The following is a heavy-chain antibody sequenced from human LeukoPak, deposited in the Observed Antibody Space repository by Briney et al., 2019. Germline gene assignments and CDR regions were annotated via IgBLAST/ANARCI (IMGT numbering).Heavy chain of an antibody. J-gene: IGHJ4*02. D-gene: IGHD3-22*01. CDR1: GGSISSGDYY. CDR3: ARVRDYYDSSGYKERLVDY. Sequence: PSQTLSLTCTVSGGSISSGDYYWSWLRQPPGKGLEWIGYIYYSGSTYHNPSRKSRVTISVDTSKNQFSLKLSSETAADTAVYYCARVRDYYDSSGYKERLVDYWGQGTLVTVSS. CDR2: IYYSGST. V-gene: IGHV4-30-4*08.